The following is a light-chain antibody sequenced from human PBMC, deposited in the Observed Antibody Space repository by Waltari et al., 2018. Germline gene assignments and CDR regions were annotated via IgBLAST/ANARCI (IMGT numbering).Light chain of an antibody. J-gene: IGKJ4*01. CDR3: QQRTNWPLT. CDR2: DAS. CDR1: QSVSYY. V-gene: IGKV3-11*01. Sequence: EVVLTQFPATLSLSPGERATLSCRASQSVSYYLAWYQQKPGQAPRLLIYDASNRATGIPARFSGSGSGTDFTLTISSLEPEDFAVYYCQQRTNWPLTFGGGTKVEI.